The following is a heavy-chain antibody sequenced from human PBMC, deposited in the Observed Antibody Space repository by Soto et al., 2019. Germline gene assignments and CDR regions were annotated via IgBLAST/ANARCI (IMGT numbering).Heavy chain of an antibody. D-gene: IGHD1-7*01. CDR3: AGTTSHQWYYMDV. J-gene: IGHJ6*03. CDR2: TYYRSRWYN. Sequence: QVQLQESGPGLVKPSQTLSLTCAISGDSVSSNSAAWNWIRLSPSRGLEWLARTYYRSRWYNDYAVSVRSQITVYPDTSKNQYSLQLTSVTPEDTAVYYWAGTTSHQWYYMDVWGKGTTVTVSS. CDR1: GDSVSSNSAA. V-gene: IGHV6-1*01.